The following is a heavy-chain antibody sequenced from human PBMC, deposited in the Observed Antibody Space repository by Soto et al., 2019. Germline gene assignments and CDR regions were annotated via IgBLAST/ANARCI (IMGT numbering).Heavy chain of an antibody. D-gene: IGHD3-10*01. J-gene: IGHJ6*03. CDR2: IYYSGST. CDR1: GGSISSSSYY. V-gene: IGHV4-39*01. CDR3: ARHRIGVRGGYYMDV. Sequence: SETLSLTCTVSGGSISSSSYYWGWIRQPPGKGLEWIGSIYYSGSTYYNPSLKSRVTISVDTSKNQFSLKLSSVTAADTAVYYCARHRIGVRGGYYMDVWGKGTTVTISS.